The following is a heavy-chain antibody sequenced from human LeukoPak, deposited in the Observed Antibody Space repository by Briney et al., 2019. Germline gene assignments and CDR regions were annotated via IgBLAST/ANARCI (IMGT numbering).Heavy chain of an antibody. Sequence: SETLSLTCTVSGGSISSSSYFWGWIRQPPGKGLEWIGSIYYSGRTYYNPSLKSRVTILVDTSKNQFSLNLSSVTAADTAVYYCATDPGYRIAARPFDYWGQGTLVTVSS. V-gene: IGHV4-39*07. CDR2: IYYSGRT. J-gene: IGHJ4*02. CDR1: GGSISSSSYF. D-gene: IGHD6-6*01. CDR3: ATDPGYRIAARPFDY.